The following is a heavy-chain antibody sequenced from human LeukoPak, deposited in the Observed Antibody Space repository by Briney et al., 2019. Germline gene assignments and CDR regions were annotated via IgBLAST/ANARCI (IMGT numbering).Heavy chain of an antibody. CDR3: ARDLVSLLYGSGIDY. V-gene: IGHV1-18*01. J-gene: IGHJ4*02. D-gene: IGHD3-10*01. CDR2: ISTYNAKT. Sequence: ASVKVSCKASGYTFTNYGISWVRQAPGPALEWMGWISTYNAKTNSAQRFQGRFTMTADTSTDTAYMELRSLTSDDTAVFYCARDLVSLLYGSGIDYWGQGTQVTVSA. CDR1: GYTFTNYG.